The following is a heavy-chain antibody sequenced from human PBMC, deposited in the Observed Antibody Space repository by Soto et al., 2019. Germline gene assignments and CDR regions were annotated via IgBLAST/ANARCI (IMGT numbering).Heavy chain of an antibody. CDR3: ARVTLKAGNWFDP. Sequence: GASVKVSCKASGYTFTDYFIHWVRQAPGQGFEWMGWINPNSRCTHYAQKFQGRVTMTRDTSNSTAYMELRGLTSDDTAGYYCARVTLKAGNWFDPWGQGTLVTVSS. CDR2: INPNSRCT. CDR1: GYTFTDYF. J-gene: IGHJ5*02. V-gene: IGHV1-2*02.